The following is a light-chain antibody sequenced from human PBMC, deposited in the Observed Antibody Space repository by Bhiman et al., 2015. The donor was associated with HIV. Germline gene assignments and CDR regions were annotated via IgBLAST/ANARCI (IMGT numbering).Light chain of an antibody. CDR3: LSYDSSLNYYV. Sequence: QSVLTQPPSASGDPRREGRPSLVLEAVPTSEVSMYTGISKSLERPPNLLIYRNNLRPSGVPDRFSDSKSGTSASLAITGLQAEDEADYYCLSYDSSLNYYVFGTGTKVTVL. J-gene: IGLJ1*01. V-gene: IGLV1-47*01. CDR1: VPTSEVS. CDR2: RNN.